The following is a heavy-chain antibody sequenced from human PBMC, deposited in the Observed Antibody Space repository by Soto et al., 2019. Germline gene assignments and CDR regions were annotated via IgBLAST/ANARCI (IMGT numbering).Heavy chain of an antibody. CDR2: ISYDGSNK. V-gene: IGHV3-30*18. J-gene: IGHJ4*02. Sequence: QVQLVESGGGVVQPGRSLRLSCAASGFTFSSYGMHWVRQAPGKGLEWVAVISYDGSNKYYADSVKGRFTISRDNSKNPLYPQMDSLGAGDTAGYYCAKDLVGFGGFDYWGQGNLVTVSS. CDR1: GFTFSSYG. D-gene: IGHD3-10*01. CDR3: AKDLVGFGGFDY.